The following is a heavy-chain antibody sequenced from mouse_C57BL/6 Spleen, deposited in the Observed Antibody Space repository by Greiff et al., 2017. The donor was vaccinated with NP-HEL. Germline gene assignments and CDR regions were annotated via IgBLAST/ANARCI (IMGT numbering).Heavy chain of an antibody. Sequence: QVQLKQPGAELVMPGASVKLSCKASGYTFTSYWMHWVKQRPGQGLEWIGEIDPSDSYTNYNQKFKGKSTLTVDKSSSTAYMQLSSLTSEDSAVYYCARNGDYGFDYWGQGTTLTVSS. CDR1: GYTFTSYW. J-gene: IGHJ2*01. CDR3: ARNGDYGFDY. V-gene: IGHV1-69*01. D-gene: IGHD2-4*01. CDR2: IDPSDSYT.